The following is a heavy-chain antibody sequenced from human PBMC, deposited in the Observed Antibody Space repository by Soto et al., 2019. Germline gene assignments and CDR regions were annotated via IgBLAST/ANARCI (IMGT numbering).Heavy chain of an antibody. Sequence: PGGSLRLSCAASGFTFSSYAMHWVRQAPGKGLEWVSVIYSGGNTYYADSVKGRFTVSRDDSKNTVYLQMNSLKTEDTAVYYCTTDPLTYYYDSSGYPDAFDIWGQGTMVTVSS. D-gene: IGHD3-22*01. CDR1: GFTFSSYA. CDR3: TTDPLTYYYDSSGYPDAFDI. V-gene: IGHV3-66*01. CDR2: IYSGGNT. J-gene: IGHJ3*02.